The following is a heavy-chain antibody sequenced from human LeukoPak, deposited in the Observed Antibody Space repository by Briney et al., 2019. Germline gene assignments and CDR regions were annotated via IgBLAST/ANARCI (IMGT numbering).Heavy chain of an antibody. CDR3: AKAVGRYFYGSGSYWDY. V-gene: IGHV3-23*01. J-gene: IGHJ4*02. Sequence: GGSLRLSCAASGFTFTNYAMSWVRQAPGKGLEWVSAISGSGGDTYYADSVKGRFTISRDNFKNTLYLQMSSLRVEDTALFYCAKAVGRYFYGSGSYWDYWGQGNLVTVSS. CDR1: GFTFTNYA. D-gene: IGHD3-10*01. CDR2: ISGSGGDT.